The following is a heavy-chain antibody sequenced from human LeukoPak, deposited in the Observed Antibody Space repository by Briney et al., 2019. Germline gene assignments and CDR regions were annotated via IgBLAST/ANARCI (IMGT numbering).Heavy chain of an antibody. Sequence: GGSLRLSCAASGFTFSIYAMSWVRQAPGKGLEWVSAISGSGGSTYYADSVKGRFTISRDNSKNTLYLQMNSLRAEDTAVYYCAKMSSIAARSHSDYWGQGTLVTVSS. CDR3: AKMSSIAARSHSDY. CDR2: ISGSGGST. V-gene: IGHV3-23*01. J-gene: IGHJ4*02. D-gene: IGHD6-6*01. CDR1: GFTFSIYA.